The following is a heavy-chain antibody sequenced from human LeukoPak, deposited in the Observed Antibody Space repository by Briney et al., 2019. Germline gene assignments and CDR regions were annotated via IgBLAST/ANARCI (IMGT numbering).Heavy chain of an antibody. CDR2: IYHSGST. D-gene: IGHD3-9*01. Sequence: PETLSLTCAVSGGSLSSSNWWSWARQPPGKGLEWIGEIYHSGSTNYNPSLKSRVTISVDKSKNQFSLKLSSVTAADTAVYYCARHGTGYDILTGYYFLGCFDYWGQGTLVTVSS. CDR3: ARHGTGYDILTGYYFLGCFDY. CDR1: GGSLSSSNW. J-gene: IGHJ4*02. V-gene: IGHV4-4*03.